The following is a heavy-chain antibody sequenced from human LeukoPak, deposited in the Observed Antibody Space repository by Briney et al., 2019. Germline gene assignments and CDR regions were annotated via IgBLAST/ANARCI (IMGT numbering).Heavy chain of an antibody. Sequence: SETLSLTCTVSGGSMTTHHWNWIRQTPGKGLEWIGYVLDSGRTKENPSLKSRVTLSADTSKNQLSLRLSSVTAADTAVYYCTTIKRGNIFGYFDFWGQGILVTVSS. D-gene: IGHD5-18*01. J-gene: IGHJ4*02. CDR2: VLDSGRT. V-gene: IGHV4-59*11. CDR1: GGSMTTHH. CDR3: TTIKRGNIFGYFDF.